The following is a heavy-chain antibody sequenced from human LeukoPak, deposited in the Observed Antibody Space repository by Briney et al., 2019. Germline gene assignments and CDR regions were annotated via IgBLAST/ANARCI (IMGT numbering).Heavy chain of an antibody. CDR2: IYTSGST. D-gene: IGHD3-3*01. J-gene: IGHJ1*01. CDR3: ARGRDYDFWSGDWYFQH. CDR1: GGSISSGSYY. V-gene: IGHV4-61*02. Sequence: PSETLSLTCTVSGGSISSGSYYWSWIRQPAGEGLEWIGRIYTSGSTNYNPSLKSRVTISVDTSKNQFSMKLSSVTAANTGVYYCARGRDYDFWSGDWYFQHWGQGTLVTVSS.